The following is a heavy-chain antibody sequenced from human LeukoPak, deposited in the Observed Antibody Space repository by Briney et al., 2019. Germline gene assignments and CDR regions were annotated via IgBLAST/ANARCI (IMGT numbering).Heavy chain of an antibody. J-gene: IGHJ4*02. V-gene: IGHV3-23*01. Sequence: PGGSLRLSCAASGFTFSDYAMSWVRQAPGKGLEWVSRISGSDGGTYYADSVKGRFTISRDSSKNTVYLQMNSLRAEDTAVYYCTKGGYSRWYYLDYWGQGTLVTVSS. D-gene: IGHD6-13*01. CDR3: TKGGYSRWYYLDY. CDR1: GFTFSDYA. CDR2: ISGSDGGT.